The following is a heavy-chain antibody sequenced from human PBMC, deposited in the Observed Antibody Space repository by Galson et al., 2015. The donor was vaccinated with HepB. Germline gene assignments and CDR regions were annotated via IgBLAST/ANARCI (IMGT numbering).Heavy chain of an antibody. V-gene: IGHV3-49*03. CDR3: TRVDSSGYLVGLRYYFDY. D-gene: IGHD3-22*01. J-gene: IGHJ4*02. CDR2: IRSKAYGGTT. CDR1: GFTFGDYA. Sequence: SLRLSCAASGFTFGDYAMSWFRQAPGKGLEWVGFIRSKAYGGTTEYAASVKGRFTISRDDSKSIAYLQMNSLKTEDTAVYYCTRVDSSGYLVGLRYYFDYWGQGTLVTVSS.